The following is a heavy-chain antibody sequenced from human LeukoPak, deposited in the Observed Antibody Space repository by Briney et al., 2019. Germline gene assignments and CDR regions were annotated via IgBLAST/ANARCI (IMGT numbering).Heavy chain of an antibody. CDR1: GFTFGDYG. J-gene: IGHJ4*02. D-gene: IGHD3-10*01. CDR2: IRSKAYGGTT. V-gene: IGHV3-49*04. CDR3: TGSFGELTFFDY. Sequence: GGSLRLSCTISGFTFGDYGMSWVRQAPGKGLECVGFIRSKAYGGTTENAASVKGRFTISRDDSKSIAYLQMNSLKTEDTAVYYCTGSFGELTFFDYWGLGTLVTVSS.